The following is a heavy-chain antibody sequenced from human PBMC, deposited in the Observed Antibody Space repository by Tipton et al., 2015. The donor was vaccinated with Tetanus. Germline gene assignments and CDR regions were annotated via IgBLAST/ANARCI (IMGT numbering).Heavy chain of an antibody. CDR2: VSYSGST. CDR1: GASISSNTYY. D-gene: IGHD2-21*02. Sequence: LRLSCTVSGASISSNTYYWGWIRQPPGKGLEWIASVSYSGSTYYNPSLKSRVTMSLDTSKNQFSVRLASVTAADTAVYYCATVGLVTASVKYWGQGTLVTVSS. V-gene: IGHV4-39*07. J-gene: IGHJ4*01. CDR3: ATVGLVTASVKY.